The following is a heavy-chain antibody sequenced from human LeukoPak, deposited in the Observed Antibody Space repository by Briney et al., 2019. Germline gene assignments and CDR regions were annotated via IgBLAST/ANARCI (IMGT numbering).Heavy chain of an antibody. Sequence: GASVKVSCKASGYTFTKFAMNWVRQAPGQGLEWMGWINTNTRTPTYAQGFTGQVVSSLDTSVSTAYLQISSLKAEDTAVYYCARGGFDSRWASDIWGQGTMVTVSS. CDR1: GYTFTKFA. D-gene: IGHD3-9*01. CDR3: ARGGFDSRWASDI. V-gene: IGHV7-4-1*02. J-gene: IGHJ3*02. CDR2: INTNTRTP.